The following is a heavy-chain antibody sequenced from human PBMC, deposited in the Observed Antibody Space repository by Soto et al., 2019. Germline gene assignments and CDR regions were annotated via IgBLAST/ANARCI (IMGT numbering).Heavy chain of an antibody. J-gene: IGHJ4*02. CDR2: ISTSGGST. Sequence: VQLLESGGGLVQPGGSLRLSCEASGFTFSNYAMSWVRQAPGKGLEWVSGISTSGGSTFYADSVKGRFAISRDNSKNTLYLLMSGLRAEDTAVYYCAKSKPLVPAASDYFDYWGQGTLVAVSS. CDR3: AKSKPLVPAASDYFDY. CDR1: GFTFSNYA. D-gene: IGHD2-2*01. V-gene: IGHV3-23*01.